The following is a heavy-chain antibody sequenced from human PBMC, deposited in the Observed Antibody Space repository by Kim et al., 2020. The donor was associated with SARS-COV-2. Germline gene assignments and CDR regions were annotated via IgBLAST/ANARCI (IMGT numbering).Heavy chain of an antibody. V-gene: IGHV3-7*01. CDR2: IKQDGSEK. CDR3: ARDARIQLWSPLGDY. D-gene: IGHD5-18*01. Sequence: GGSLRLSCAASGFTFSSYWMSWVRQAPGKGLEWVANIKQDGSEKHYVDSVKGRFTISRDNAKNSLYLQMNSLRAEDTAVYYCARDARIQLWSPLGDYWGQGTLVTVSS. CDR1: GFTFSSYW. J-gene: IGHJ4*02.